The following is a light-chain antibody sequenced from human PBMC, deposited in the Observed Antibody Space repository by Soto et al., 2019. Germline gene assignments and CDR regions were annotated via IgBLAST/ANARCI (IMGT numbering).Light chain of an antibody. V-gene: IGLV1-40*01. J-gene: IGLJ2*01. Sequence: QSVLTQPPSVSGAPGQRVTISCTGSSSNIGAGYDVHWYQQLPGTAPKLLIYGNGNRPSGVPDRFSGSKSGTSASLAITGLQAEDEADYYCSSYGGSNNVLFGGGTKLTVL. CDR1: SSNIGAGYD. CDR2: GNG. CDR3: SSYGGSNNVL.